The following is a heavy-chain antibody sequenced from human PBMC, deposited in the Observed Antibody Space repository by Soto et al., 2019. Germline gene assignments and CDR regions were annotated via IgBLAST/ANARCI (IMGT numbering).Heavy chain of an antibody. CDR1: GFTFSSYS. V-gene: IGHV3-48*02. Sequence: EVQLVESGGGLVQPGGSLRLSCAASGFTFSSYSMNWVRQAPGKGLEWVSYISSSSSTIYYADSVKGRFTISRDNDKNALYLQMNSLRDEDTAVYYWAGDVLLWFRELYPYYYYGMDVWGQGTTVTVSS. D-gene: IGHD3-10*01. J-gene: IGHJ6*02. CDR2: ISSSSSTI. CDR3: AGDVLLWFRELYPYYYYGMDV.